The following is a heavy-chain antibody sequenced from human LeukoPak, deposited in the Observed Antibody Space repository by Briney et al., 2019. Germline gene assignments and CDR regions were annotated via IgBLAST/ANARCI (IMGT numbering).Heavy chain of an antibody. V-gene: IGHV4-30-4*08. CDR2: IYYSGST. Sequence: SETLSLTCTVSGGSISSGDYYWSWIRQPPGKGLEWIVYIYYSGSTYYNPSLKSRITISVYTSKNQFSLKLSSVTAADTAVYYCARVIVVDAFDMWGQGTMVTVSS. CDR1: GGSISSGDYY. D-gene: IGHD1-26*01. CDR3: ARVIVVDAFDM. J-gene: IGHJ3*02.